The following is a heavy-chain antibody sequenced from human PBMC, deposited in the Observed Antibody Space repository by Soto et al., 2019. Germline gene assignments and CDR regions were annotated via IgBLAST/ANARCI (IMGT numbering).Heavy chain of an antibody. J-gene: IGHJ4*02. D-gene: IGHD3-16*02. Sequence: QVQLVESGGGVVQPGRSLRLSCAASGFTFSSYGMHWVRQAPGKGLEWVAVISYDGSNKYYADSVKGRFTISRDNAKHTLYLQMNSLRAEDLAVYYCAKEENYDYVWGSYRYFDYWGQGTLVTVSS. CDR1: GFTFSSYG. CDR3: AKEENYDYVWGSYRYFDY. V-gene: IGHV3-30*18. CDR2: ISYDGSNK.